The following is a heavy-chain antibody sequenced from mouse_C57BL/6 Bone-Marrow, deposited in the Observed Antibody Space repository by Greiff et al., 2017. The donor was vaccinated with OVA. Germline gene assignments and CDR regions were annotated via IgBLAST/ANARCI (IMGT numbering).Heavy chain of an antibody. CDR3: ARRDYDRYYAMDY. D-gene: IGHD2-4*01. CDR2: IYPGGGYT. CDR1: GYTFTNYW. Sequence: QVQLQQSGAELVRPGTSVKMSCKASGYTFTNYWIGWAKQRPGHGLEWIGDIYPGGGYTNYNEKFKGKATLTADKSSSTAYMQFSSLTSEDSAIYYCARRDYDRYYAMDYWGQGTSVTVSS. J-gene: IGHJ4*01. V-gene: IGHV1-63*01.